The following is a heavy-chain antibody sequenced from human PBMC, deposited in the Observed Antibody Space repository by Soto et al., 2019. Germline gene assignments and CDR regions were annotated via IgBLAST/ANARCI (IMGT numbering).Heavy chain of an antibody. J-gene: IGHJ4*02. CDR3: AMGEWFAEPASH. D-gene: IGHD3-10*01. Sequence: DVQLLDSGGGLVQPGGSLRLSCVASGFIFTSNAMSWIRQAPGGRLEWVSSLSGSGQAIYYADSVKGRFTISRDTSKNTLFLHMNFLRVDDTAVYYCAMGEWFAEPASHWGLGTRVTVSS. CDR1: GFIFTSNA. CDR2: LSGSGQAI. V-gene: IGHV3-23*01.